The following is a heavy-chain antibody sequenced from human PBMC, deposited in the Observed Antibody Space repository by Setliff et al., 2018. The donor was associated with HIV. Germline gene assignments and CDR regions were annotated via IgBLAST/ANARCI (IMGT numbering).Heavy chain of an antibody. D-gene: IGHD6-19*01. V-gene: IGHV1-69*06. CDR2: IIPIFGTA. CDR3: ARDVERYSSHSASGP. CDR1: GDTFSNYA. J-gene: IGHJ5*02. Sequence: SVKVSCKASGDTFSNYAISWVRQAPGQGLEWMGGIIPIFGTANYAQKFEGRVTITADKSTSTAYMEVNSLRFEDTAVYYCARDVERYSSHSASGPWGQGTLVTVSS.